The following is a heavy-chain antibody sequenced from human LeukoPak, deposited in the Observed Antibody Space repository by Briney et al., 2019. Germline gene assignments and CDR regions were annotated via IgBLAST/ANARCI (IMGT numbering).Heavy chain of an antibody. V-gene: IGHV3-33*01. CDR2: IWYDGSNK. Sequence: GRSLRLSCAASGFTFSSYGMHWVRQAPGKGLEWVAVIWYDGSNKYYADSVKGRFTVSRDNSKNTLYLQMNSLRAEDTAVYYCAREGSYYYYYGMDVWGQGTTVTVSS. CDR3: AREGSYYYYYGMDV. J-gene: IGHJ6*02. D-gene: IGHD1-26*01. CDR1: GFTFSSYG.